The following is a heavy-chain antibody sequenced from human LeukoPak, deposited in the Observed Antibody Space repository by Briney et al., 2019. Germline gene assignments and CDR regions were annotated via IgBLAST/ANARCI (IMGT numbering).Heavy chain of an antibody. CDR1: GFTVSSNY. CDR3: ARSLVVTAAFDI. CDR2: IYSGGST. J-gene: IGHJ3*02. D-gene: IGHD2-21*02. Sequence: GGSLRLSCAASGFTVSSNYMSWVRQAPGKGLEWVSVIYSGGSTYYADSVKGRFTISRDNSKNTLYLQMNSLRAEDTAVYYCARSLVVTAAFDIWGQGTTVTVSS. V-gene: IGHV3-53*01.